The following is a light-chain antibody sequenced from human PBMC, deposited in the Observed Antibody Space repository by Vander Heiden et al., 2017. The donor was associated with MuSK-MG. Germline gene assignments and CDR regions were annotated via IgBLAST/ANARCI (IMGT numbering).Light chain of an antibody. CDR3: QQSDSTSYT. J-gene: IGKJ2*01. CDR1: QSISSY. Sequence: DIQMTQSPSSLSASVGDRVTITCRASQSISSYLNWYQQKPGKAPKLLIYAASSLQSGVPSRFSGSGSGTHFTLTISRLQPEDFATYYCQQSDSTSYTFGPGTKMEIK. V-gene: IGKV1-39*01. CDR2: AAS.